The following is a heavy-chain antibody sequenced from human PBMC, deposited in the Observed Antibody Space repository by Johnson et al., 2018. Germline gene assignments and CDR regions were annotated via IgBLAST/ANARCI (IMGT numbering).Heavy chain of an antibody. CDR2: LTGSSTGV. CDR1: GFPFSRYS. Sequence: VQLVESGGGLVQPGGSRRLSCAASGFPFSRYSMNWVRQAPGKGLEWISYLTGSSTGVYFADSVKGRFTVSRDNAKNSLYLQMNSLRVEDTAVYYCSAWVKSSGYQLQHWGQGTLVTVSS. J-gene: IGHJ1*01. D-gene: IGHD3-22*01. CDR3: SAWVKSSGYQLQH. V-gene: IGHV3-48*01.